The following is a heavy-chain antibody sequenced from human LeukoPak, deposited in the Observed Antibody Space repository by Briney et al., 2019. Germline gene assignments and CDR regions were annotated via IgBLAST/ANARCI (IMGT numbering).Heavy chain of an antibody. V-gene: IGHV3-33*01. J-gene: IGHJ4*02. D-gene: IGHD6-13*01. Sequence: GGSLRLSCAASGFTFSSYGMHWVRQAPGKGLEWLAVIWYDGSNKYYADSVKGRFTISRDNSKNTLYLQMNSLRAEDTAVYYCASASYSSSWYWGEGIDYWGQGILVTVSS. CDR2: IWYDGSNK. CDR3: ASASYSSSWYWGEGIDY. CDR1: GFTFSSYG.